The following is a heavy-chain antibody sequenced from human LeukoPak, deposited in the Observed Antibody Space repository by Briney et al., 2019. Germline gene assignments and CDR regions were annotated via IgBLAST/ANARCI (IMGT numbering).Heavy chain of an antibody. V-gene: IGHV3-21*01. CDR3: ASSRSSSSVGVDNWFDP. Sequence: GGSLRLSCAASGFTFSSYSMNWVRQASGKGLEWVSSISSSSSYIYYADSVKGRFTISRDNAKNSLYLQMNSLRAEDTAVYYCASSRSSSSVGVDNWFDPWGQGTLVTVSS. CDR1: GFTFSSYS. J-gene: IGHJ5*02. CDR2: ISSSSSYI. D-gene: IGHD6-6*01.